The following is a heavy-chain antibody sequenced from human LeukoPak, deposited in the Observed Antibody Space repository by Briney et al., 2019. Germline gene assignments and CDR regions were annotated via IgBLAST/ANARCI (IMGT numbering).Heavy chain of an antibody. CDR3: GRCDDSNWSGYFDP. Sequence: SETLSLTCAVSGDSIRRFHWSWIRQPPGKRLEWIGYISNSGGSDYNPSLMSRVTISVDTSKNQFSLKVSSVTAADTAVYYCGRCDDSNWSGYFDPRGQGTLVTVSS. CDR2: ISNSGGS. J-gene: IGHJ5*02. CDR1: GDSIRRFH. V-gene: IGHV4-59*03. D-gene: IGHD6-13*01.